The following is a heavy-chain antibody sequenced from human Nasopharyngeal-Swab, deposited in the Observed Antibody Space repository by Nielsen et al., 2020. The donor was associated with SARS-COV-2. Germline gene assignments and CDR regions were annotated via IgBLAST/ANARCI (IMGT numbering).Heavy chain of an antibody. J-gene: IGHJ5*02. CDR3: AKDGGWEPYKNWFDP. V-gene: IGHV3-30-3*02. CDR2: ISYDGSNK. D-gene: IGHD1-26*01. Sequence: WIRQPPGQGLEWVAVISYDGSNKYYADSVKGRFTISRDNSKNTLYLQMNSLRAEDTAVYYCAKDGGWEPYKNWFDPWGQGTLVTVSS.